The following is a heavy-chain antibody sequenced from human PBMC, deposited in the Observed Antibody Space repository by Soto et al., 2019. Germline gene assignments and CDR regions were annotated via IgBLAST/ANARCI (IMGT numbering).Heavy chain of an antibody. D-gene: IGHD3-22*01. CDR1: GFTVSTSY. V-gene: IGHV3-53*02. CDR3: ARGFDSSGLDY. Sequence: EVQLVETGGGLIQPGGSLRLSCVVSGFTVSTSYMSWVRQATGKGLEWVSVIYSGGATHYADSVKGRFTISRDSSRNTLYLEMYSLRAEDTAVYYCARGFDSSGLDYWGQGTLVTVSS. J-gene: IGHJ4*02. CDR2: IYSGGAT.